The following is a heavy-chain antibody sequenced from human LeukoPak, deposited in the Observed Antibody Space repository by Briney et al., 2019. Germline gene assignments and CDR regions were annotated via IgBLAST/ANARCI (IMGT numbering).Heavy chain of an antibody. Sequence: GASVKVSCKASGYTFTSYGISWVRQAPGQGLEWMGWINAYNGNTNYAQKLQGRVTMTTDTSTSTAYMELRSLRSYCPAVYYCARDGYRGYDYIYFDYWGQGNLVTVSS. D-gene: IGHD5-12*01. V-gene: IGHV1-18*01. CDR3: ARDGYRGYDYIYFDY. CDR1: GYTFTSYG. J-gene: IGHJ4*02. CDR2: INAYNGNT.